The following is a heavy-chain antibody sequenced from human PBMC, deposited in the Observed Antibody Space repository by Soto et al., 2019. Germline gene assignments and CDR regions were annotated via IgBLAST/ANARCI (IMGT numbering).Heavy chain of an antibody. J-gene: IGHJ4*02. V-gene: IGHV4-59*01. Sequence: SETLSLTCTVSGGSISSYYWSWIRQPPGKGLEWIGYIYYSGSTNYNPSLKSRVTISVDTSKNQFSLKLSSVTAADTAVYYCASLYSYGSTRVFDYWGQGTLVTVSS. CDR2: IYYSGST. CDR3: ASLYSYGSTRVFDY. CDR1: GGSISSYY. D-gene: IGHD5-18*01.